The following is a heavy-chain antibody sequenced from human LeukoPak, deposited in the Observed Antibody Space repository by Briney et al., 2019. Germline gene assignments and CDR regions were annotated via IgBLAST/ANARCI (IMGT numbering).Heavy chain of an antibody. CDR3: ARSRYYYYYYMDV. Sequence: PGGSLRLSCAASGFTFDDYAMHWVRQAPGQGLEWVSGISWNSGSIGYADSVKGRFTISRDNAKNSLYLQMNSLRAEDMALYYCARSRYYYYYYMDVWGKGTTVTVSS. CDR2: ISWNSGSI. V-gene: IGHV3-9*03. J-gene: IGHJ6*03. CDR1: GFTFDDYA.